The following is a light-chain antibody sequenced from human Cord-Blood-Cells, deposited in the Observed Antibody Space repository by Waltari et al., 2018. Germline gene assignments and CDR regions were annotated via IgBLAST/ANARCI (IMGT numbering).Light chain of an antibody. J-gene: IGLJ3*02. V-gene: IGLV2-11*01. CDR3: CSYAGSYTRWV. CDR1: SSDVGGYNY. Sequence: QSALTQPRSVSGSPGQSVTISCTGTSSDVGGYNYVSWYQQHPGKAPKLMIYDVSNRPSGVPDRFSGSKSGNTASLTISGLQAEDEADYYCCSYAGSYTRWVFGGGTKLTVL. CDR2: DVS.